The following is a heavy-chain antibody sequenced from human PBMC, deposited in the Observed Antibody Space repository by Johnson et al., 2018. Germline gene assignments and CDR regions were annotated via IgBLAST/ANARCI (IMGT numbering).Heavy chain of an antibody. CDR1: GGSISSYY. V-gene: IGHV4-59*01. CDR2: IYYSGST. J-gene: IGHJ6*02. D-gene: IGHD2-21*02. Sequence: QVQLQESGPGLVKPSETLSLTCTVSGGSISSYYWSWIRQPPGKGPEWIGYIYYSGSTNYNPTLKSRVTISVDTSKYQFSLKLSSVTAAATAGDYCASSGDWVGTAIPGYYSYYGMDVWCQGTTVTLSS. CDR3: ASSGDWVGTAIPGYYSYYGMDV.